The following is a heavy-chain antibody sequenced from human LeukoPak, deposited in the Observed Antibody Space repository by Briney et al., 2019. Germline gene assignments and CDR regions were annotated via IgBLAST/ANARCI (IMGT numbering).Heavy chain of an antibody. CDR3: ARESGIGLAVTWDY. V-gene: IGHV3-48*04. D-gene: IGHD6-19*01. CDR2: ISSSGRTI. CDR1: GFTFSNYN. J-gene: IGHJ4*02. Sequence: PGGSLRLSCAASGFTFSNYNINWVRQAPGKGLEWVSYISSSGRTIYYADSVKGRFTISRDNAKNSLYLQMNLRAEDTAVYYCARESGIGLAVTWDYWGQGTLVTVSS.